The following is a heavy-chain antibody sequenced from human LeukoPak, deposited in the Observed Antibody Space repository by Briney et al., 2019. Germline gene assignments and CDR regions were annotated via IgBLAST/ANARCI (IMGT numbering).Heavy chain of an antibody. J-gene: IGHJ4*02. CDR1: GFTFDNYG. CDR3: AKDRSIGTYYTFDS. D-gene: IGHD1-26*01. V-gene: IGHV3-20*04. Sequence: GGSLRLSCAASGFTFDNYGTNWVRQAPGKGLEWVSRIHWNGGRTGYADSVKGRFTISRDNSKNTLYLQMSSLTAKDTAVYYCAKDRSIGTYYTFDSWGQGTLVTVSS. CDR2: IHWNGGRT.